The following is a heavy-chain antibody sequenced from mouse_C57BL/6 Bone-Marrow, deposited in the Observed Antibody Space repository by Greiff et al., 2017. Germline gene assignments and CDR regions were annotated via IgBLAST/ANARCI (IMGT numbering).Heavy chain of an antibody. J-gene: IGHJ3*01. CDR3: TPYYYGSSGGFAY. Sequence: QVHVKQSGAELVRPGASVTLSCKASGYTFTDYEMHWVKQTPVHGLEWIGAIDPETGGTAYNQKFKGKAILTADKSSSTAYMELRSLTSEDSAVYYCTPYYYGSSGGFAYWGQGTLVTVSA. CDR2: IDPETGGT. D-gene: IGHD1-1*01. V-gene: IGHV1-15*01. CDR1: GYTFTDYE.